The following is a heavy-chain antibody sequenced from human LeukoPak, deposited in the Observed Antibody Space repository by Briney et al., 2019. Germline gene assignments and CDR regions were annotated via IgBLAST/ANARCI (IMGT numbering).Heavy chain of an antibody. D-gene: IGHD5-12*01. CDR1: GFTVSSNY. Sequence: GGSLRLSCAASGFTVSSNYMTWVRQAPGKGLEWVSVIYSGGSTYYADSVKGRFTISRDNSKSTLYLQMNSLRVEDTAAYYCASVYSGYDDYWGQGTSATVSS. CDR3: ASVYSGYDDY. J-gene: IGHJ4*02. V-gene: IGHV3-66*01. CDR2: IYSGGST.